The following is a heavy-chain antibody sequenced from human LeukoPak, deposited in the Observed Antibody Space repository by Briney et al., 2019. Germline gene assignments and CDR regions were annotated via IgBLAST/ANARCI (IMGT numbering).Heavy chain of an antibody. CDR2: ISGDGGST. D-gene: IGHD3-22*01. V-gene: IGHV3-43*02. J-gene: IGHJ1*01. CDR1: GFTFSNAW. CDR3: AKDSSGYYYVFQH. Sequence: GGSLRLSCAASGFTFSNAWMTWVRQAPGKGLEWVSLISGDGGSTYYGDSVKGRFTISRDNSKNSLYLQMNSLGTEDTALYYCAKDSSGYYYVFQHWGQGTLVTVSS.